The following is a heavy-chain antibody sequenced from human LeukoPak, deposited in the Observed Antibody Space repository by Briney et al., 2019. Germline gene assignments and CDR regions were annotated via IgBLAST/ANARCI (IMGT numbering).Heavy chain of an antibody. CDR3: ARYPYYDFWSGYAVGWYFDL. CDR1: GFTFSSYW. Sequence: PGGSLRLSCAASGFTFSSYWMSWVRQAPGKGLEWVANIKQDGSEKYYVDSVKGRLTISRDNAKNSLYLQMNSLRAEDTAVYYCARYPYYDFWSGYAVGWYFDLWGRGTLVTVSS. CDR2: IKQDGSEK. V-gene: IGHV3-7*01. J-gene: IGHJ2*01. D-gene: IGHD3-3*01.